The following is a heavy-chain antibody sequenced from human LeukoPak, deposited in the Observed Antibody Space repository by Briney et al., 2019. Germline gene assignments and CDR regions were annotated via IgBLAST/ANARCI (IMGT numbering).Heavy chain of an antibody. CDR3: ASNYGDRSY. V-gene: IGHV3-7*01. Sequence: GGXXRLXCAASGFTFSSYWMSWVRQAPGKXLEWVANIKQDGSEKYYVDSVKGRFTISRDNAKNSLYLQMNSLRAEDTAVYYCASNYGDRSYWGQGTLVTVSS. D-gene: IGHD4-17*01. CDR1: GFTFSSYW. CDR2: IKQDGSEK. J-gene: IGHJ4*02.